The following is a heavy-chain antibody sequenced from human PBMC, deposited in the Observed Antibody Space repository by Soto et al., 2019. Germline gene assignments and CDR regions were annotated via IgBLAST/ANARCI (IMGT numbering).Heavy chain of an antibody. D-gene: IGHD2-21*01. V-gene: IGHV4-34*01. Sequence: QVQIQQWGAGLLKPSETLSLTCAVYGVSFSDDYWSWIRQSPGKGLEWIGEINHSGTTNYNPSLKNRFTMSVDTSKNQISLKVTSVTAADAAVYYCARRPKAMVVANFWGQGTLVTVSS. J-gene: IGHJ4*02. CDR2: INHSGTT. CDR1: GVSFSDDY. CDR3: ARRPKAMVVANF.